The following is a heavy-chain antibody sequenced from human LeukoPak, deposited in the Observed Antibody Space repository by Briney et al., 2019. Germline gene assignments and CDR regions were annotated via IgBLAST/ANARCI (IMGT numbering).Heavy chain of an antibody. V-gene: IGHV1-46*01. CDR3: ARDSADYGDYDY. CDR2: INPSGGST. Sequence: VASVKVSCKASGYTFTSYFMHWVRQALGQGLDWMGIINPSGGSTSYAQKFQGRVTMTRDTSTSTVYMELSSLRSEDTAVYYCARDSADYGDYDYWGQGTLVTVSS. J-gene: IGHJ4*02. CDR1: GYTFTSYF. D-gene: IGHD4-17*01.